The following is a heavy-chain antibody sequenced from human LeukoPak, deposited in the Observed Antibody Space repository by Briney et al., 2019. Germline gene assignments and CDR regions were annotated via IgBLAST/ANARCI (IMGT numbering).Heavy chain of an antibody. CDR1: GGSISSYY. V-gene: IGHV4-59*12. J-gene: IGHJ4*02. D-gene: IGHD3-10*01. CDR3: ASGADYYGSGSYYNIDY. CDR2: IYYSGST. Sequence: KSSETLSLTCTVSGGSISSYYWSWIRQPPGKGLEWIGYIYYSGSTNYNPSLKSRVTISVDTSKNQFSLKLSSVTAADTAVYYCASGADYYGSGSYYNIDYWGQGTLVTVSS.